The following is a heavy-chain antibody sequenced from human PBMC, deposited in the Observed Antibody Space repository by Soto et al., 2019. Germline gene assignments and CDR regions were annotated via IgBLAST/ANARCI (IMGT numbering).Heavy chain of an antibody. V-gene: IGHV5-51*01. D-gene: IGHD2-8*01. J-gene: IGHJ5*02. CDR3: ASILGYCTNGVCYSTTGEWFDP. Sequence: PGESLKISCKGSGYSFTSYWIGWVRQMPGKGLEWMGIIYPGDSDTRYSPSFQGQVTISADKSISTAYLQWSSLKASDTAVYYCASILGYCTNGVCYSTTGEWFDPWGQGTLVTVSS. CDR2: IYPGDSDT. CDR1: GYSFTSYW.